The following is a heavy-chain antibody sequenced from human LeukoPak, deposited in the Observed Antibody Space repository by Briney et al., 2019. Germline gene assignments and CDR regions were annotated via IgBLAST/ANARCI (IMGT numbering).Heavy chain of an antibody. CDR1: GYTFTSYD. Sequence: ASVKVSCKAPGYTFTSYDINWVRQATGQGLEWMGWMNPNSGNTGYAQKFQGRVTITRNTSISTAYMELSSLRSEDTAVYYCAREVVIAPSWWFDPWGQGTLVTVSS. V-gene: IGHV1-8*03. J-gene: IGHJ5*02. D-gene: IGHD2-21*01. CDR3: AREVVIAPSWWFDP. CDR2: MNPNSGNT.